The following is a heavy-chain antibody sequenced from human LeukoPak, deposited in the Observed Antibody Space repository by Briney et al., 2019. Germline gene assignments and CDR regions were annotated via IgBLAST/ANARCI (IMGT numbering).Heavy chain of an antibody. CDR1: GFPFSFYS. Sequence: PGGSLRLSCAASGFPFSFYSMTWVRQAPGKGLEGVSGISRGGDITYYADSVKGRFTISRDNSKSTLYLQMNGLRAEDTAVYYCANDLGISGWHLDYWGQGTMVTVSS. V-gene: IGHV3-23*01. CDR3: ANDLGISGWHLDY. CDR2: ISRGGDIT. J-gene: IGHJ4*02. D-gene: IGHD6-19*01.